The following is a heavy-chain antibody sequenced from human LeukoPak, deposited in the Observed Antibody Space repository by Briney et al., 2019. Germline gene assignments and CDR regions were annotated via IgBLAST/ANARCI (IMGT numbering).Heavy chain of an antibody. J-gene: IGHJ4*02. CDR2: IKGDGSKK. CDR1: GFIFSNNW. CDR3: ARDDFSGSYCD. Sequence: GGSLRLSCAASGFIFSNNWMSWVRQAPGKGLEWVANIKGDGSKKYYVDSVKGRFTISRDNTRNSVYLQMNSLRADDTATYYCARDDFSGSYCDWGQGTLVTVSS. D-gene: IGHD1-26*01. V-gene: IGHV3-7*01.